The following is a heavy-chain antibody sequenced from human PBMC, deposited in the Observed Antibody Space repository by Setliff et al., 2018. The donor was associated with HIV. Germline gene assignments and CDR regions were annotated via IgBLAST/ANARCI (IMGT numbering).Heavy chain of an antibody. CDR1: GASISTTTYY. CDR3: AREGDGIDY. Sequence: SSETLSLTCTVSGASISTTTYYWGGIRQPPGKGLEWIGSIHYTGNTYNTPSLKSRLTISVDASKNQISLKLTSVTAADPAIYFCAREGDGIDYWGQGILVTVSS. D-gene: IGHD2-21*02. CDR2: IHYTGNT. V-gene: IGHV4-39*02. J-gene: IGHJ4*02.